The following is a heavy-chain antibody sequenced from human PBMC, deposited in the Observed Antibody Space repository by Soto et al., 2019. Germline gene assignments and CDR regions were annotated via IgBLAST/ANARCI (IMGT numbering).Heavy chain of an antibody. CDR2: IYYSGST. CDR3: ARHKVLLWFGLDY. Sequence: SDTLSLTRTVPGGSISSSISYCGWIRQPPGKGLEWIGNIYYSGSTTYNPSLKSRVTISVDTSKNQFSLKLSSVTAADTAVYYCARHKVLLWFGLDYWGQGTLVTVAS. CDR1: GGSISSSISY. D-gene: IGHD3-10*01. V-gene: IGHV4-39*01. J-gene: IGHJ4*02.